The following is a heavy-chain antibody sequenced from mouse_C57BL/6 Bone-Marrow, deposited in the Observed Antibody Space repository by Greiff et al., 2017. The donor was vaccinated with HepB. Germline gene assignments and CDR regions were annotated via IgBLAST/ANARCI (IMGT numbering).Heavy chain of an antibody. Sequence: VQLKESGPELVKPGASVKISCKASGYSFTDYNMNWVKQSNGKSLEWIGVINPNYGTTSYNQKFKGKATLTVDQSSSTAYMQLNSLTSEDSAVYYCARLVCLITTVVEWYFDVWGTGTTVTVSS. CDR1: GYSFTDYN. J-gene: IGHJ1*03. V-gene: IGHV1-39*01. D-gene: IGHD1-1*01. CDR3: ARLVCLITTVVEWYFDV. CDR2: INPNYGTT.